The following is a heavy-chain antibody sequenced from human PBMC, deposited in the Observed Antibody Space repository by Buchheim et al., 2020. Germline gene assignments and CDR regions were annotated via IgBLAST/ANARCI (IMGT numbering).Heavy chain of an antibody. Sequence: QVQLVESGGGVVQPGRSLRLSCAASGFTFSSYAMHWVRQAPGKGLEWVSVISYDGSTKYYADSVKGRFTTSRDNSNNTLSLQMNSLRAEDTAVYYCARALQYYYDSSGYEFDHWGQGTL. CDR2: ISYDGSTK. CDR1: GFTFSSYA. J-gene: IGHJ4*02. CDR3: ARALQYYYDSSGYEFDH. D-gene: IGHD3-22*01. V-gene: IGHV3-30-3*01.